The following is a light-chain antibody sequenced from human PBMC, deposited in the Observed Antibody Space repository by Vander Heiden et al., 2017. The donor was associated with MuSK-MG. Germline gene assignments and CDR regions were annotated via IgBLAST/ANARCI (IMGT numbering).Light chain of an antibody. CDR1: QTITNS. CDR3: QQSSYPPWT. V-gene: IGKV1-39*01. CDR2: AAS. J-gene: IGKJ1*01. Sequence: DTLMTTSSSSLSASAADSVTIICRASQTITNSLYWYQHRPGKAPKLLIYAASSLEGGVPTWCGGGGARTEFTLTSSGLQAEDFATYCCQQSSYPPWTFGQGTKVEIK.